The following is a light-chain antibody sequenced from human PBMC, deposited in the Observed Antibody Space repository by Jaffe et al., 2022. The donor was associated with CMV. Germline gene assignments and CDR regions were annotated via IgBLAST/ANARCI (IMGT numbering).Light chain of an antibody. Sequence: ENVLTQSPGTLSLSPGERATLSCRASQSVSGTNLAWYQQKPGQAPRLLIYGASSRATGIPDRFSGSGSGTDFTLTISRLEPEDFAMYYCQQYGSSPYTFGQGTKLEIK. CDR2: GAS. V-gene: IGKV3-20*01. CDR3: QQYGSSPYT. CDR1: QSVSGTN. J-gene: IGKJ2*01.